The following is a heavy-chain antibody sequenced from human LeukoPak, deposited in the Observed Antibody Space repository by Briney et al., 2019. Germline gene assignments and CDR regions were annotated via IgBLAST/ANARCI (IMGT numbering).Heavy chain of an antibody. J-gene: IGHJ4*02. CDR1: GFTFDDYA. CDR2: ISWNSGSI. CDR3: ARYYRYCSGGSCYSDY. D-gene: IGHD2-15*01. V-gene: IGHV3-9*01. Sequence: PGGSLRLSCAASGFTFDDYAMEWVRQAPGKGLEWVSGISWNSGSIGYADSVKGRFTISRDNAKNSLYLQMNSLRAEDTAVYYCARYYRYCSGGSCYSDYWGQGTLVTVSS.